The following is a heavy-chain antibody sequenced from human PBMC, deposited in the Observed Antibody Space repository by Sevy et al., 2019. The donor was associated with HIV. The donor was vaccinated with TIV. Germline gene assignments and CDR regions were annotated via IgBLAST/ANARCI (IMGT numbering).Heavy chain of an antibody. V-gene: IGHV3-15*01. CDR3: ITYPRITTTGTGGFDP. CDR2: IKSKSDGGTV. CDR1: GFTFSDAW. D-gene: IGHD6-13*01. J-gene: IGHJ5*02. Sequence: GGSLRLSCAASGFTFSDAWMGWVRQAAGKGLECVGRIKSKSDGGTVEHATPVKGRFTISRDDSKETLYLQMNSLKTEETAVYFCITYPRITTTGTGGFDPWGQGTLVTVSS.